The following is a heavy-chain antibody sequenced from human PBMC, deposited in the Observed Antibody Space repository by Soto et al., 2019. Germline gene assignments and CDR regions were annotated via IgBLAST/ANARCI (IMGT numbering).Heavy chain of an antibody. J-gene: IGHJ3*02. D-gene: IGHD3-10*01. CDR1: GFTFSSSA. CDR2: ISGSGGSP. CDR3: ALDYYGSGSYPNDAFDI. V-gene: IGHV3-23*01. Sequence: EVQLLESGGGLVQPGGSLRLSCAASGFTFSSSAMSWVRQAPGKRLEWVSAISGSGGSPYYADSVKGRFTISRDNYKKTLYLQMNSLRAEDTAAYYCALDYYGSGSYPNDAFDIWGQGTMVTVSS.